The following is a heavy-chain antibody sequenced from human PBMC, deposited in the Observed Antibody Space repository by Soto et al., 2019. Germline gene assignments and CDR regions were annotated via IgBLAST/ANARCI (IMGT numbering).Heavy chain of an antibody. CDR2: IYHGGST. J-gene: IGHJ5*02. D-gene: IGHD3-22*01. CDR1: GYSISRGYY. CDR3: ARVGPWVPYYYDSSPYTFENWFDP. V-gene: IGHV4-38-2*01. Sequence: PSETLSLTCAVSGYSISRGYYWCFLRQPPGKGRECIGSIYHGGSTYYNPSLNSRVTLSIDMTNNHVSLILNSVTAADTAVYYCARVGPWVPYYYDSSPYTFENWFDPWGQGTLVTVSS.